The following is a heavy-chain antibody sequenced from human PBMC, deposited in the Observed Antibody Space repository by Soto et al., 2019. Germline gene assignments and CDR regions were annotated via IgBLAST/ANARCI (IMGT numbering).Heavy chain of an antibody. J-gene: IGHJ6*02. CDR3: ARDVRFGASGYYYGMDV. V-gene: IGHV4-31*03. CDR2: IYYSGST. Sequence: PSETLSLTCTVSGGSISSGGYYWSWIRQHPGKGLEWIGYIYYSGSTYYNPSLKSRVTISVDTSKNQFSLKLSSVTAADTAVYYCARDVRFGASGYYYGMDVWGQGTTVTVSS. CDR1: GGSISSGGYY. D-gene: IGHD3-10*01.